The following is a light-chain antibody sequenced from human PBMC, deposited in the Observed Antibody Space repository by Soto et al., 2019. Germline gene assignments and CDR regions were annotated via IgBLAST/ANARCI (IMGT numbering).Light chain of an antibody. CDR2: GVS. J-gene: IGLJ1*01. CDR3: ISYTGSRASDV. V-gene: IGLV2-14*01. CDR1: TNDVGDYNY. Sequence: QSALTQPASVSGSPGQSITISCTGTTNDVGDYNYVAWYQQHSGKVPRLMIYGVSNRPPGVSYRFSGSKSGSTASLTISWLQAEDEADYYCISYTGSRASDVFGTGTKLTVL.